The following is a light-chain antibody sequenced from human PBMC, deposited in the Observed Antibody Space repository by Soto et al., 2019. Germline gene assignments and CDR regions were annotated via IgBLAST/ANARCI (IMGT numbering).Light chain of an antibody. CDR2: EGS. J-gene: IGLJ2*01. CDR3: CSYAGPGTFVV. CDR1: SSDVGSYNL. V-gene: IGLV2-23*03. Sequence: QSALTQPASVSGSPGQSITISCTGTSSDVGSYNLVSWYQLHPGKAPKLMIFEGSKRPSGVSNRFSGSKSGNAASLTISGLQAEDEADYYCCSYAGPGTFVVFGGGTKVTVL.